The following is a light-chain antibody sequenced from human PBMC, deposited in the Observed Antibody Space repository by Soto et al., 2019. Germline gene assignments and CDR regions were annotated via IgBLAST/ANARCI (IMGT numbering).Light chain of an antibody. J-gene: IGKJ4*01. Sequence: DIQMTQSPSSLSASVVDRVTITCRASQSISSYLNWYQQKPGKAPKLLIYAASSLHSGVPSRFSGSGSGTDFTLTISSLQPEDFATYYCQQSYSTPLTFGGGTKVDIK. CDR2: AAS. V-gene: IGKV1-39*01. CDR1: QSISSY. CDR3: QQSYSTPLT.